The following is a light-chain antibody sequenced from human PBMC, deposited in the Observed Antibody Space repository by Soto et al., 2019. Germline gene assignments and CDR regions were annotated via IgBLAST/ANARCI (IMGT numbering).Light chain of an antibody. CDR3: QQYGSSSWT. CDR1: QSVSGSY. J-gene: IGKJ1*01. CDR2: GTS. Sequence: EMVLTQSPGTLSLSPGERATLSCRASQSVSGSYLAWYQQKPGQAPRPLIYGTSSRATAIPDRFSGSGSGTDFTLTISRLEPEDFAVYYCQQYGSSSWTFGQGTKVEIK. V-gene: IGKV3-20*01.